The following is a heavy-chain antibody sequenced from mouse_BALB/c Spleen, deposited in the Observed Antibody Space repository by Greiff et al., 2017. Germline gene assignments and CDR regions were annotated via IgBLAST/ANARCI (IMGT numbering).Heavy chain of an antibody. CDR1: GFTFSSYA. CDR2: ISSGGSYT. V-gene: IGHV5-9-4*01. D-gene: IGHD1-1*01. J-gene: IGHJ2*01. CDR3: ARDGSSYFDY. Sequence: DVKLVESGGGLVKPGGSLKLSCAASGFTFSSYAMSWVRQSPEKRLEWVAEISSGGSYTYYPGTVTGRFTISRDNAKNTLYLEMSSLRSEDTAMYYCARDGSSYFDYWGQGTTLTVSS.